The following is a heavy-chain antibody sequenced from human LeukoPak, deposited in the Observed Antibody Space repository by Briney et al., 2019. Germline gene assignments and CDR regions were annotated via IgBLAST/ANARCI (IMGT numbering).Heavy chain of an antibody. D-gene: IGHD6-19*01. CDR1: GYIFTDYY. J-gene: IGHJ6*02. Sequence: ASVKVSCKASGYIFTDYYMHWVRQAPGQELGWMGRINPNSGGTNYAQKLQGRVTMTTDTSTSTAYMELRSLRSDDTAVYYCAREEAVAGIGAYYYYGMDVWGQGTSVTVSS. V-gene: IGHV1/OR15-1*04. CDR2: INPNSGGT. CDR3: AREEAVAGIGAYYYYGMDV.